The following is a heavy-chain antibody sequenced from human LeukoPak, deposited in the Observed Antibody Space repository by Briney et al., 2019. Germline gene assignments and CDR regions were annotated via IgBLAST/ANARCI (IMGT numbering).Heavy chain of an antibody. CDR3: AKDFRFVFTGTVDY. CDR2: IIGSGGST. D-gene: IGHD3-16*01. Sequence: GSLRLSCAASGFSFISYAMSWVRQAPGKGLEWVSAIIGSGGSTYYADSVKGRFTISRDNSKNTLYLQMNSLRAEDTAVYYCAKDFRFVFTGTVDYWGQGTLVTVSS. J-gene: IGHJ4*02. V-gene: IGHV3-23*01. CDR1: GFSFISYA.